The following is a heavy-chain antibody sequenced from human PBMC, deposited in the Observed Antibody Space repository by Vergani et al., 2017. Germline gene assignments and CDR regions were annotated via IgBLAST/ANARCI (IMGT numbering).Heavy chain of an antibody. D-gene: IGHD1-1*01. CDR2: INPNSGGT. J-gene: IGHJ6*02. V-gene: IGHV1-2*04. Sequence: QVQLVQSGAEVKKPGASVQVSCKASGYTFTGVYMHWVRQAPGQGLGWMGWINPNSGGTNYAQHFQGWVTMTRDTYISTVYMELIRLRSDATAVYYGARRALESQASYYGMDVWGQGTTVTVSS. CDR3: ARRALESQASYYGMDV. CDR1: GYTFTGVY.